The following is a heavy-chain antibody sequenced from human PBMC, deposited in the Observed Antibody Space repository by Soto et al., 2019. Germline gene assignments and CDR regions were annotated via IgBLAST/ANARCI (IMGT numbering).Heavy chain of an antibody. CDR3: ARVEFTTIYP. D-gene: IGHD3-22*01. J-gene: IGHJ5*02. V-gene: IGHV4-39*01. CDR2: IYYSGST. CDR1: GDSIISRTYF. Sequence: PSETLSLTCSVSGDSIISRTYFWGWIRQSPGRGLEWIGSIYYSGSTYYNPSLKSRVTISVDTSKNQFSLKLSSVTAADTAVYYCARVEFTTIYPWGQGTLVTVSS.